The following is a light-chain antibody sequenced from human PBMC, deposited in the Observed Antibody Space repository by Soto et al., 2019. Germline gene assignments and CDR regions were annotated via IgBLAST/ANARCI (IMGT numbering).Light chain of an antibody. Sequence: DIQMTQSPSSLSASVGDRVTITCRASQGIRDYLAWYQQKPGKAPNLLIYGASSLQSGVPSRFSGSGSGTDFTLTISSLQSEDFALYYCQQYDDWPLTFGGGTKVEIK. V-gene: IGKV1-27*01. CDR2: GAS. CDR3: QQYDDWPLT. J-gene: IGKJ4*01. CDR1: QGIRDY.